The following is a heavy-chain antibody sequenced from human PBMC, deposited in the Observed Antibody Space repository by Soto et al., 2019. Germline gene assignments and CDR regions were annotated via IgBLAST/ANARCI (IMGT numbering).Heavy chain of an antibody. V-gene: IGHV3-30*03. Sequence: QVQLVESGGGVVQPGKSLRLSCAASGFTFSSYAMHWDRQAPGKGLEWVTVISIRGGDEYYAESVRGRFTISRDDSKNTLYLQMDSLRVEDTAVYYCARGTIGARKHLDYWGQGTLVTVSS. CDR1: GFTFSSYA. CDR2: ISIRGGDE. D-gene: IGHD6-6*01. CDR3: ARGTIGARKHLDY. J-gene: IGHJ4*02.